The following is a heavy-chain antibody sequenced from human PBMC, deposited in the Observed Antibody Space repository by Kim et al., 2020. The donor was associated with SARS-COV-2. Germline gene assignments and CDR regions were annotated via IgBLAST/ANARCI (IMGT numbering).Heavy chain of an antibody. CDR3: AKDQGESYYDFWSGYGGSNCY. Sequence: GGSLRLSCAASGFTFSSYAMSWVRQAPGKGLEWVSAISGSGGSTYYADSVKGRFTISRDNSKNTLYLQMNSLRAEDTAVYYCAKDQGESYYDFWSGYGGSNCYWGQGTLVTVSS. CDR2: ISGSGGST. J-gene: IGHJ4*02. CDR1: GFTFSSYA. V-gene: IGHV3-23*01. D-gene: IGHD3-3*01.